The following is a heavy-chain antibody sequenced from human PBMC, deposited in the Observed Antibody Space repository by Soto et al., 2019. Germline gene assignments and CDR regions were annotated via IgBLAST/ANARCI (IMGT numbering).Heavy chain of an antibody. CDR1: GGTFSSYA. J-gene: IGHJ4*02. Sequence: SVKVSCKASGGTFSSYAISWVRQAPGQGLEWMGGIIPIFGTANYAQKFQGRVTITADESTSTAYMELSSLRSEDTAVYYCARQIAVAGTWTRTRDPYYFDYWGQGTLVTGS. CDR2: IIPIFGTA. CDR3: ARQIAVAGTWTRTRDPYYFDY. V-gene: IGHV1-69*13. D-gene: IGHD6-19*01.